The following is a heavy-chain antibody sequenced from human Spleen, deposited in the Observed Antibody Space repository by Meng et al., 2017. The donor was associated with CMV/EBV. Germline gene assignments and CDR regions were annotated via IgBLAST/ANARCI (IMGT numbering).Heavy chain of an antibody. CDR3: ARRRNYDFPFDN. D-gene: IGHD3-3*01. CDR2: IYPADSYT. Sequence: CKGSGYNFSDYYIGWVRQMPGKGLEWMGIIYPADSYTIYSPSFIQGQVTISADKSISTAFLQWRSLKASDTAMYYCARRRNYDFPFDNWGQGNLVTVSS. CDR1: GYNFSDYY. J-gene: IGHJ4*02. V-gene: IGHV5-51*01.